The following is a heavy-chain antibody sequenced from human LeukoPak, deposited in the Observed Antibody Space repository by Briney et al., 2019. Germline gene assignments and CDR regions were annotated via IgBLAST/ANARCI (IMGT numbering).Heavy chain of an antibody. J-gene: IGHJ4*02. CDR3: ASNVDTAMVTLNY. V-gene: IGHV1-8*01. Sequence: ASVKVSCKASGYTFTSYDINWVRQATGQGLEWMGWMNPNSGNTGYAQKFQGRVTMTRNTSISTAYMELSSLRSEGTAVYYCASNVDTAMVTLNYWGQGTLVTVSS. D-gene: IGHD5-18*01. CDR1: GYTFTSYD. CDR2: MNPNSGNT.